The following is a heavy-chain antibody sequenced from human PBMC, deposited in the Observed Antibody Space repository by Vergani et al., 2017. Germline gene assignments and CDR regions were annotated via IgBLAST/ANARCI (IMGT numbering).Heavy chain of an antibody. CDR2: ISAYNGNT. CDR1: GYTFTSYG. Sequence: QVQLVQSGAEVKKPGASVKVSCKASGYTFTSYGISWVRQAPGQGLEWMGWISAYNGNTNYAQKLQGRVTMTTDTSTSTAYMELRSLRSDDTAVYYCATETLKAAAAVGYYYYMDVWGKGTTVTVSS. V-gene: IGHV1-18*04. CDR3: ATETLKAAAAVGYYYYMDV. D-gene: IGHD6-13*01. J-gene: IGHJ6*03.